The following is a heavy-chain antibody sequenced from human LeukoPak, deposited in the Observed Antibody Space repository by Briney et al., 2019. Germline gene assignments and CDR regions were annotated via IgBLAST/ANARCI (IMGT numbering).Heavy chain of an antibody. Sequence: VGSLRLSCAASGFTVSSYAMHWVRQAPGKGVEYVSAISSNGGVTLYANSVKGRFTISRDNSKNTLYLQMCSVRADDMAVYYCARVDLLGYDYWGEGPLVPVSS. D-gene: IGHD1-26*01. V-gene: IGHV3-64*01. CDR3: ARVDLLGYDY. CDR2: ISSNGGVT. J-gene: IGHJ4*02. CDR1: GFTVSSYA.